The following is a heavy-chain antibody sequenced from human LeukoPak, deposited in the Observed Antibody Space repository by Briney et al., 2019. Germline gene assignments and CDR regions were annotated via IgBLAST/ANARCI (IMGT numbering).Heavy chain of an antibody. CDR3: AGVADSNSWYYYFYGMDV. D-gene: IGHD6-13*01. CDR2: IYYSGST. J-gene: IGHJ6*02. Sequence: SETLSLTCTVSGGSISSYYWSWIRQPPGKGLEWIGYIYYSGSTNYNPSLKSRVTISVDTSKNQFSLKLSSVTAADTAVYYCAGVADSNSWYYYFYGMDVWGQGTTVTVSS. CDR1: GGSISSYY. V-gene: IGHV4-59*01.